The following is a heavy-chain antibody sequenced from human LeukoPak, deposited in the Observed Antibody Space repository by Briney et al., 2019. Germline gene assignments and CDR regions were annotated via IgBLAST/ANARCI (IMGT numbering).Heavy chain of an antibody. CDR1: GGTFSSYA. CDR3: AREAAAGRLFDY. CDR2: IIPIFGTA. J-gene: IGHJ4*02. V-gene: IGHV1-69*13. Sequence: SVKVSCKASGGTFSSYAISWVRQAPGQGLEWMGGIIPIFGTANYAQKFQGRVTITADESTSTAYMELSSLRSEDTAVYYCAREAAAGRLFDYWGQGTLVTVSS. D-gene: IGHD6-13*01.